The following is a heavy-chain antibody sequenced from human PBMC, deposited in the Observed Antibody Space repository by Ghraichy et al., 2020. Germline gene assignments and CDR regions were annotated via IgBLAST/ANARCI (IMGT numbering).Heavy chain of an antibody. Sequence: GESLNISCAASGLTVSTNYMNWVRQAPGKGLEWVALIFGGGGTKYADSVSGRFTISRDDYKNTVSLQMNGLRVDDTAVYYCARDRVGDGDLDIWGQGTVVTVSS. J-gene: IGHJ3*02. CDR3: ARDRVGDGDLDI. V-gene: IGHV3-53*01. D-gene: IGHD4-17*01. CDR1: GLTVSTNY. CDR2: IFGGGGT.